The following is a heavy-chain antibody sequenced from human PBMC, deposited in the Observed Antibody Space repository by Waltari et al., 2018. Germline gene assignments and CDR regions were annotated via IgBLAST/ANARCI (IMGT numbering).Heavy chain of an antibody. V-gene: IGHV3-23*01. J-gene: IGHJ4*02. Sequence: EVQVLESGGGLVQPGGSLRLSCTASGLRFSTYGMSWVRQAPGKGLEWGSTISGTTDGINYADSVKGRFTISRDNSKNTLYLQMNSLRVEDTAVYYCATGGAYCFADCHSIHWGQGTLVTVSS. D-gene: IGHD2-21*02. CDR3: ATGGAYCFADCHSIH. CDR2: ISGTTDGI. CDR1: GLRFSTYG.